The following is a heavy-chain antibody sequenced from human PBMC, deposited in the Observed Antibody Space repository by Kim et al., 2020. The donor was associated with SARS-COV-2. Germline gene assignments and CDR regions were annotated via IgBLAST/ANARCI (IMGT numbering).Heavy chain of an antibody. CDR2: IIPIFGTA. V-gene: IGHV1-69*13. CDR1: GGTFSSYA. CDR3: ARDVNSYGYYYYYGMDV. J-gene: IGHJ6*02. Sequence: SVKVSCKASGGTFSSYAISWVRQAPGQGLEWMGGIIPIFGTANYAQKFQGRVTITADESTSTAYMELSSLRSEDTAVYYCARDVNSYGYYYYYGMDVWGQGTTVTVSS. D-gene: IGHD5-18*01.